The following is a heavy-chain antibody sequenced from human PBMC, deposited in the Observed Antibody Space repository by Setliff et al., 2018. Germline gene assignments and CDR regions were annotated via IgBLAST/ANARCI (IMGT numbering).Heavy chain of an antibody. Sequence: ASVKVSCKASGGTFSGYAFSWVRQAPGEGLEWLGGITPIFETAHYAEKFQDRVTITADKSTSTVHMEVSSLTSEDTAVYFCARDSVTLGQLERRGGWHYYGMDVWGQGTQVTVSS. CDR2: ITPIFETA. CDR3: ARDSVTLGQLERRGGWHYYGMDV. V-gene: IGHV1-69*06. J-gene: IGHJ6*02. CDR1: GGTFSGYA. D-gene: IGHD1-1*01.